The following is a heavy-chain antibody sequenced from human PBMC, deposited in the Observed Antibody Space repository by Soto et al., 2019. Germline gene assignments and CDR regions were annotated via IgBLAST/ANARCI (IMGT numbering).Heavy chain of an antibody. V-gene: IGHV2-5*02. CDR1: GFSLSTSGVG. J-gene: IGHJ4*02. Sequence: QITLKESGPTLVKPTQTLTLTCTFSGFSLSTSGVGVGWIRQPPGKALQCLVLIYWDDDKRYSPSLKSRHTISKDTSKNQVVLTMTNMDPVDTATYYCAHRAVAGRIFDYWGQGTLVTVSS. CDR3: AHRAVAGRIFDY. CDR2: IYWDDDK. D-gene: IGHD6-19*01.